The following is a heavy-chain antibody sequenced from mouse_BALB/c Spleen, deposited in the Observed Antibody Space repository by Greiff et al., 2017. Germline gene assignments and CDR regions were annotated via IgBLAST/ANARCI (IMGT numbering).Heavy chain of an antibody. Sequence: EVQVVESGPELVKPGASVKISCKASGYSFTGYFMNWVMQSHGKSLEWIGRINPYNGDTFYNQKFKGKATLTVDKSSSTAHMELRSLASEDSAVYYCARASRDYYGSSYEHFDYWGQGTTLTVSS. D-gene: IGHD1-1*01. V-gene: IGHV1-20*02. CDR3: ARASRDYYGSSYEHFDY. CDR2: INPYNGDT. CDR1: GYSFTGYF. J-gene: IGHJ2*01.